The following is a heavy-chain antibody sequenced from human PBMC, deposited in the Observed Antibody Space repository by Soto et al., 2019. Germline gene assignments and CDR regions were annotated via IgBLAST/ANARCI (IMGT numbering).Heavy chain of an antibody. CDR1: GGSISSSNW. Sequence: QVQLQEWGPGLVKPSGTLSLTCGVSGGSISSSNWWSWVRKPPGTGLEWIGEIYHRGSTNYNPSLRSRVTTSVDKSKNQFALMLSSVTAADTAEYYCARAGRGDIFYYYYGMDVWGQGTTVTVSS. J-gene: IGHJ6*02. CDR3: ARAGRGDIFYYYYGMDV. V-gene: IGHV4-4*02. D-gene: IGHD3-10*01. CDR2: IYHRGST.